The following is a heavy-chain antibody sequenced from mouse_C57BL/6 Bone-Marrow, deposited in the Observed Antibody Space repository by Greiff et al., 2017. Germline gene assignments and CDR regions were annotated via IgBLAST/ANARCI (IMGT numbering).Heavy chain of an antibody. V-gene: IGHV1-72*01. J-gene: IGHJ4*01. CDR3: ARGDWDGVYYYAMDY. D-gene: IGHD4-1*01. Sequence: QVQLQQPGAELVKPGASVKLSCKASGYTFTSYWMHWVKQRPGRGLEWIGRIDPNSGGTTYNEKFKSKATLTVDKPSSTAYMQLSSLTSEDSAVYYCARGDWDGVYYYAMDYWGQGTSVTVSS. CDR1: GYTFTSYW. CDR2: IDPNSGGT.